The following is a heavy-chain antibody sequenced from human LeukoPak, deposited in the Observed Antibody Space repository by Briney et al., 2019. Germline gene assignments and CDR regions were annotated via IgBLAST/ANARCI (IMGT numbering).Heavy chain of an antibody. J-gene: IGHJ2*01. V-gene: IGHV4-59*12. CDR1: GGSISSYH. D-gene: IGHD2-2*01. CDR3: VRDRGRKYQLRYWYFDP. Sequence: SETLSLTCTVSGGSISSYHWSWIRQPPGKGLEWIGYISYRGSTNYNPSLKSRVTISVDTSKNQFSLKLSSVTAADTAVYYCVRDRGRKYQLRYWYFDPWGRGTLVTVSS. CDR2: ISYRGST.